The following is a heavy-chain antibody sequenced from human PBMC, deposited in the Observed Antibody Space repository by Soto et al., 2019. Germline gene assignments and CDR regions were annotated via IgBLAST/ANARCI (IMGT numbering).Heavy chain of an antibody. V-gene: IGHV4-4*02. D-gene: IGHD1-7*01. Sequence: SETLSLTCAVSGGSFTSNNWWTWVRQPPGQGPEWIGEIYRTGSTNYNPSLKSRVTISLDKSENQFSLKVTSLTAADTAVYYCASRDPGTSVDYWGQGTLVTAPQ. CDR2: IYRTGST. CDR3: ASRDPGTSVDY. CDR1: GGSFTSNNW. J-gene: IGHJ4*02.